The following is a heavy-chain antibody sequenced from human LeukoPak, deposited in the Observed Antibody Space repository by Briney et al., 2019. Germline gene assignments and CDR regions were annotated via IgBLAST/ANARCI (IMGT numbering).Heavy chain of an antibody. CDR2: ISYSGDT. Sequence: PSETLSLTCTVSGGSISPYSWSWIRQPPGKGLEWIGYISYSGDTDYNPSLKSRVTISLDTSKNQFSLQLNSVTPEDTAVYYCALVLRGSNAFDYWGQGTLVTVSS. CDR3: ALVLRGSNAFDY. CDR1: GGSISPYS. J-gene: IGHJ4*02. D-gene: IGHD2/OR15-2a*01. V-gene: IGHV4-59*12.